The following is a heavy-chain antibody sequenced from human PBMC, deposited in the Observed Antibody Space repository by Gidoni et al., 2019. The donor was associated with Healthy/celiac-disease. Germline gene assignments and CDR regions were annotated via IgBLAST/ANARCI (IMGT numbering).Heavy chain of an antibody. V-gene: IGHV4-34*01. D-gene: IGHD5-12*01. CDR1: GGSFSGYY. CDR3: ARGLKYGYNPCNFDY. CDR2: INHSGST. J-gene: IGHJ4*02. Sequence: QVQLQQWGAGLLKPSETLSLTCAVYGGSFSGYYWSWIRQPPGKGLEWIGEINHSGSTNYNPSLKSRVTISVDTSKNQFSLKLSSVTAADTAVYYCARGLKYGYNPCNFDYWGQGTLVTVSS.